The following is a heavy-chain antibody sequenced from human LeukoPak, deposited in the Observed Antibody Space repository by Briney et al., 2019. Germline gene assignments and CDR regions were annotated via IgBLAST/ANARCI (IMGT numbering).Heavy chain of an antibody. V-gene: IGHV3-48*03. Sequence: GGSLRLSCAASGFTISNYEMNWVRQAPGKGPEWVSYISSSGSTIYYADSVKGRFTISRDNAKNSLYLQMNSLRAEDTAVYYCARERVDDYVWGNSGGAFDIWGQGTMVTVSS. CDR3: ARERVDDYVWGNSGGAFDI. CDR2: ISSSGSTI. D-gene: IGHD3-16*01. CDR1: GFTISNYE. J-gene: IGHJ3*02.